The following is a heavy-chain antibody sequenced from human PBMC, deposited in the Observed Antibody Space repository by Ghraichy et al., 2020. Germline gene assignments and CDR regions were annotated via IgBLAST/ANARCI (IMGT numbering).Heavy chain of an antibody. CDR2: IYYSGST. D-gene: IGHD6-19*01. Sequence: SETLSLTCTVSGGSISSSSYYWGWIRQPPGKGLEWIGSIYYSGSTYYNPSLKSRVTISVDTSKNQFSLKLSSVTAADTAVYYCARHADQLQVAGTPYFDYWGQGTLVTVSS. CDR1: GGSISSSSYY. CDR3: ARHADQLQVAGTPYFDY. J-gene: IGHJ4*02. V-gene: IGHV4-39*01.